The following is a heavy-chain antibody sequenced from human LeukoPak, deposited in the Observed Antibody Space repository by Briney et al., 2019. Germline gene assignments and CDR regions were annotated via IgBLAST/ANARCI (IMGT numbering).Heavy chain of an antibody. V-gene: IGHV3-21*01. D-gene: IGHD2-2*01. CDR2: ITGISTYM. CDR3: ARVKSVPAARDSSLGIDY. J-gene: IGHJ4*02. CDR1: GFTFSSYS. Sequence: PGGSLRLSCTASGFTFSSYSMNWVRQAPGKGLEWVSSITGISTYMYYTDSVKGRFTISRDNAKNSLYLQMNSLRAEATAVYYCARVKSVPAARDSSLGIDYWGQGTLVTVSS.